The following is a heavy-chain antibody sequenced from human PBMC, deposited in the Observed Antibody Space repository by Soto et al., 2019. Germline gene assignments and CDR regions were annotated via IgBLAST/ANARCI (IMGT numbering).Heavy chain of an antibody. Sequence: EVQLLESGGGLVQPGGSLRLSCAASGFTFSSYAMSWVRQAPGKGLEWVSAISGSGGSTYYADSVKGRFTISRDNSKNTLYLRMNSLRAEDTAVYYCAKSFRGYYYYYMDVWGKGTTVTVSS. V-gene: IGHV3-23*01. CDR3: AKSFRGYYYYYMDV. CDR2: ISGSGGST. J-gene: IGHJ6*03. CDR1: GFTFSSYA.